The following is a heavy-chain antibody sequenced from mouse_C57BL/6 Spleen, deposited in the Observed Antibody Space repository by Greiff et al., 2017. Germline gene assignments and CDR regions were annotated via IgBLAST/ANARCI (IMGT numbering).Heavy chain of an antibody. CDR2: INPYNGGT. CDR3: ARYCVGDAMDY. V-gene: IGHV1-19*01. Sequence: VQLQQSGPVLVKPGASVKMSCKASGYTFTDYYMNWVKQSHGKSLEWIGVINPYNGGTSYNQKFKGKATLTVDKSSSTAYMELNSLTSEDSAVYYCARYCVGDAMDYWGQGTSVTVSS. CDR1: GYTFTDYY. J-gene: IGHJ4*01. D-gene: IGHD3-1*01.